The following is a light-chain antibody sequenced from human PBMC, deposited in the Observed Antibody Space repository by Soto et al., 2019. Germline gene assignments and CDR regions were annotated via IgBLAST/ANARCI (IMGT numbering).Light chain of an antibody. Sequence: EIVMTQSPATLSVSPGERATLSCRASQSVSSNLAWYQQKPGQSPRRLISGASTRATAFPARFSGSGSGTEFTLTISSLQSEDFAVYYCQQYNNWPPTFGQGTKVEIK. CDR2: GAS. V-gene: IGKV3-15*01. J-gene: IGKJ1*01. CDR1: QSVSSN. CDR3: QQYNNWPPT.